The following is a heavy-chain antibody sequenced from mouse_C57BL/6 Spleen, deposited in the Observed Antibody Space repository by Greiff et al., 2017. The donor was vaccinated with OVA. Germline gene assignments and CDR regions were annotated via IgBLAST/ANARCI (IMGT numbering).Heavy chain of an antibody. J-gene: IGHJ4*01. Sequence: QVQLQQPGTELVKPGASVKLSCKASGYTFTSYWMHWVKQRPGQGLEWIGNINPSNGGTNYNEKFKGKATLTVDTSSSTAYMQLSSLTSEDSAVYECAEGARGTMITLAMDYGGQGTSVTVST. D-gene: IGHD2-4*01. CDR1: GYTFTSYW. CDR2: INPSNGGT. CDR3: AEGARGTMITLAMDY. V-gene: IGHV1-53*01.